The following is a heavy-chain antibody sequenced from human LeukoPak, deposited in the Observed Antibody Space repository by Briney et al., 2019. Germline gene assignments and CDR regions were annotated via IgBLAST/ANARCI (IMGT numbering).Heavy chain of an antibody. Sequence: ASVKVSCKASGGTFSSYAISWVRQAPGQGLEWMGGIIPIFGTANYAQRFQGRVTITADKSTSTAYMELSRLRSEDTAVYYCASRGGYSYAYFDYWGQGTLVTVSS. V-gene: IGHV1-69*06. CDR1: GGTFSSYA. CDR3: ASRGGYSYAYFDY. D-gene: IGHD5-18*01. CDR2: IIPIFGTA. J-gene: IGHJ4*02.